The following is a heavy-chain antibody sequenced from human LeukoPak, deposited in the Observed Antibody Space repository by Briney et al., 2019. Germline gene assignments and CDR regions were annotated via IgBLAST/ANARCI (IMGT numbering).Heavy chain of an antibody. CDR2: IYYSGST. J-gene: IGHJ6*02. CDR3: ARDSSSWPTKDYYYYGMDV. Sequence: SETLSLTCTVSGGSISSSSYYWGWIRQPPGKGLEWIGSIYYSGSTYYNPSLKSRVTISVDTSKNQFSLRLSSVTAADTAVYYCARDSSSWPTKDYYYYGMDVWGQGTTVTVSS. V-gene: IGHV4-39*02. CDR1: GGSISSSSYY. D-gene: IGHD6-13*01.